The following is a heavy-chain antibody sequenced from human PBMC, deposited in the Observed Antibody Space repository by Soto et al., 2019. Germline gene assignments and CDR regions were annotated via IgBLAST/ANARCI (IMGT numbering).Heavy chain of an antibody. V-gene: IGHV1-69*13. CDR1: GGTFSSYA. CDR2: IIPIFGTA. J-gene: IGHJ5*02. CDR3: ARSRTREFCSGGSCYTVLLSGNWFDP. D-gene: IGHD2-15*01. Sequence: VASVKVSCKASGGTFSSYAISWVRQAPGQGLEWTGGIIPIFGTANYAQKFQGRVTITADESTSTAYMELSSLRSEDTAVYYCARSRTREFCSGGSCYTVLLSGNWFDPWGQGTLVTVSS.